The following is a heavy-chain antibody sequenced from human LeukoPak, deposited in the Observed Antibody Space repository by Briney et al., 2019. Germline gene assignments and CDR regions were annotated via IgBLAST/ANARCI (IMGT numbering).Heavy chain of an antibody. D-gene: IGHD3/OR15-3a*01. J-gene: IGHJ4*02. CDR2: ISSSSSYI. CDR1: GFTFSSYS. V-gene: IGHV3-21*01. Sequence: GGSLRLSCAASGFTFSSYSMNWVRQAPGKGLEWVSSISSSSSYIYYADSVKGRFTISRGNSKNTLYLQMNSLRAEDTAVYYCARDGKGLVPYWGQGTLVTVSS. CDR3: ARDGKGLVPY.